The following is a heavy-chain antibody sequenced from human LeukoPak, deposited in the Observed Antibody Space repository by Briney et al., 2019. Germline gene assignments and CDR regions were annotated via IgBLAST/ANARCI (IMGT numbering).Heavy chain of an antibody. D-gene: IGHD4-11*01. CDR3: ARSYSYDAFDI. V-gene: IGHV3-53*01. CDR2: IYSGGST. Sequence: GGSLRLSCAASGFTVSSNYMSWVRQAPGKGLEWVSVIYSGGSTYYADSVKGRFTISRDNSKNTLYLHMNSLRAEDTAVYYCARSYSYDAFDIWGQGTMVTVSS. J-gene: IGHJ3*02. CDR1: GFTVSSNY.